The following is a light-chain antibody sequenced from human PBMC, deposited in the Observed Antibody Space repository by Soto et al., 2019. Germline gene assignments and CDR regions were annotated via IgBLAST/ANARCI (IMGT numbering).Light chain of an antibody. V-gene: IGLV4-69*01. CDR2: LNSDGSH. J-gene: IGLJ1*01. Sequence: QSVLTQSPSASASLGASVKLTCTLSSGHSSYAIAWHQQQPEKGPRYLMKLNSDGSHSKGDGIPDRFSGSSSGAERYLTISSLQSEDEADYYCQTWGTGPVFGTGTKLTVL. CDR1: SGHSSYA. CDR3: QTWGTGPV.